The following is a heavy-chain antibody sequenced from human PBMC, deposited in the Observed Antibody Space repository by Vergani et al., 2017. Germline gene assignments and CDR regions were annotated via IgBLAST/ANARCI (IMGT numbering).Heavy chain of an antibody. CDR3: ARVRRGYWSGGSCYSRVYYYYGMDV. J-gene: IGHJ6*02. CDR1: GYTFTSYG. CDR2: ISAYNGNT. V-gene: IGHV1-18*01. Sequence: QVQLVQSGAEVKKPGASVKVSCKASGYTFTSYGISWVRQAPGQGLEWMGWISAYNGNTNYAQKLQGRVTMTTDTSTSTANMELRSLRSDDTAVYYCARVRRGYWSGGSCYSRVYYYYGMDVWGQGTTVTVSS. D-gene: IGHD2-15*01.